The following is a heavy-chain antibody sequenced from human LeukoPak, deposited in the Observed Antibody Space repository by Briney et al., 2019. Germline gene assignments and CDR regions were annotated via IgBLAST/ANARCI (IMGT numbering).Heavy chain of an antibody. CDR2: IYTSGST. J-gene: IGHJ6*02. CDR3: ARARGYSGYEADYYGMDV. D-gene: IGHD5-12*01. V-gene: IGHV4-4*07. CDR1: DASISGYY. Sequence: SETLSLTCTVSDASISGYYWSWIRQPAGKGLEGIGRIYTSGSTNYNPSLKSRVTMSVDTSKNQFSLKLSSVTAADTAVYYCARARGYSGYEADYYGMDVWGQGTTVTVSS.